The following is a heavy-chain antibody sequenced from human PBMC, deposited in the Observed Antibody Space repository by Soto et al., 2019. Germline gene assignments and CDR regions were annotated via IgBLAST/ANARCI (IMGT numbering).Heavy chain of an antibody. CDR3: ARARSYKYGMDV. CDR2: LYSGNRT. Sequence: QPGGSLRLSCAASGLTVSSTYMNWVRQAPGKGLEWVSILYSGNRTYYGDSVKGRFTISRDNAKNTVYLQMNSLRADDTAVYYCARARSYKYGMDVWGQGTTVTVSS. D-gene: IGHD3-10*01. V-gene: IGHV3-53*01. J-gene: IGHJ6*02. CDR1: GLTVSSTY.